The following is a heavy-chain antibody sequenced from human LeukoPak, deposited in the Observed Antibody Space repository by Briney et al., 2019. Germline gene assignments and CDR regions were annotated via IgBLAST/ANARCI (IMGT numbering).Heavy chain of an antibody. CDR1: GFIVSSSY. Sequence: PGGSLRLSCAASGFIVSSSYMGWVRQAPGKGLEWVSYIYSDGRTFYADSVKGRFTTSRDSSKNTLDFQMNSLRAEDTAVYYCARDSASTGYMNAFDIWGQGTMVTVSS. CDR3: ARDSASTGYMNAFDI. J-gene: IGHJ3*02. V-gene: IGHV3-53*01. D-gene: IGHD3-22*01. CDR2: IYSDGRT.